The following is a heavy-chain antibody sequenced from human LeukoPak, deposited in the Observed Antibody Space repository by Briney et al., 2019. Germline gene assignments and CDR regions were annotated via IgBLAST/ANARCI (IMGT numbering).Heavy chain of an antibody. D-gene: IGHD6-13*01. CDR2: ISSSGSAI. V-gene: IGHV3-48*01. CDR1: GFTFSNYG. Sequence: GSLRLSCAASGFTFSNYGMNWVRQAPAKGLEWVSYISSSGSAIYYADSVKGRFTISRDNSKNTLYLQMNSLRAEDTAVYYCARGGIAAARDYFDYWGQGTLVTVSS. CDR3: ARGGIAAARDYFDY. J-gene: IGHJ4*02.